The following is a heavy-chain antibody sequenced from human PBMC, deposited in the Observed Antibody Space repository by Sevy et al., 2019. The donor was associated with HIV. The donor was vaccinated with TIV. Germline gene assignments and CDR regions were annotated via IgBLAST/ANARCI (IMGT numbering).Heavy chain of an antibody. V-gene: IGHV3-30*18. Sequence: GGSLRLSCAASGFTFSSYGMHWVRHAPGKGLEWVAVISYDGSNKYYADSVKGRFTISRDNSKNTLYLQMNSLRAEDTAVYYCAKVRTYYDSSGYIDYWGQGTLVTVSS. CDR1: GFTFSSYG. CDR2: ISYDGSNK. J-gene: IGHJ4*02. CDR3: AKVRTYYDSSGYIDY. D-gene: IGHD3-22*01.